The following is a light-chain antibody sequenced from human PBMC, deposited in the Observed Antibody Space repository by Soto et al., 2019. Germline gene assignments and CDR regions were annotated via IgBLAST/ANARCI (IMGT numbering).Light chain of an antibody. CDR1: SSDVGGYNY. V-gene: IGLV2-14*01. CDR3: SSYTSSSTPYV. J-gene: IGLJ1*01. Sequence: QSALTQPASVSGSPGQSITISCTGTSSDVGGYNYVSWYQQHPGKAPKLMIYEVSNRPSGVSNRFSGSKSGNTASLTLSGLQAEVEADYYCSSYTSSSTPYVFGTGTKLTVL. CDR2: EVS.